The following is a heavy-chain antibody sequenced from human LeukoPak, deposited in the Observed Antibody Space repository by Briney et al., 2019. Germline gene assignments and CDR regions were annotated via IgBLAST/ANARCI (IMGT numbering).Heavy chain of an antibody. J-gene: IGHJ6*03. V-gene: IGHV3-30*03. D-gene: IGHD3-3*01. CDR1: GFTFSSYG. CDR2: ISYDGSNK. CDR3: ARDQGFSYYFYYMDV. Sequence: PGGSLRLSCAASGFTFSSYGMSWVRQAPGKGLEWVAVISYDGSNKYYADSVKGRFTISRDNAKNSLYLQMNSLRAEDTAVYYCARDQGFSYYFYYMDVWGKGTTVTVSS.